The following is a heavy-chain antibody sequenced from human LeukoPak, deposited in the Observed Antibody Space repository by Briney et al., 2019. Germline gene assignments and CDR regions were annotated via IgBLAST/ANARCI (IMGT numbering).Heavy chain of an antibody. V-gene: IGHV4-30-2*01. CDR3: ARANGYYGSGIPYFDY. CDR2: IYHSVST. CDR1: GGSTSSGDYP. J-gene: IGHJ4*02. Sequence: SDTLSLTCAVSGGSTSSGDYPWNWIRQPPGKGLQWIGYIYHSVSTYYDPSLKSRVTISVDRSKNQFSLKLTSVTAADTAVYFCARANGYYGSGIPYFDYWGQGILVTVSS. D-gene: IGHD3-10*01.